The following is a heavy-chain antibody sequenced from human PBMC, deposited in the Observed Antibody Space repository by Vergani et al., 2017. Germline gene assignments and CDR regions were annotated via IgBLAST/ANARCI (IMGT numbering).Heavy chain of an antibody. CDR2: IIPVLGKT. CDR3: AGETADSSGYYPNWFDP. V-gene: IGHV1-69*08. J-gene: IGHJ5*02. Sequence: QVQLVQSGAEVKKPGSSVKVSCKASGATFRSNTISWVRQVPGQGLEWMGRIIPVLGKTKYAQDFQGRLTITADTSTSTAYMELTSLRSQDTAVYYCAGETADSSGYYPNWFDPWGQGTLVTVSS. D-gene: IGHD3-22*01. CDR1: GATFRSNT.